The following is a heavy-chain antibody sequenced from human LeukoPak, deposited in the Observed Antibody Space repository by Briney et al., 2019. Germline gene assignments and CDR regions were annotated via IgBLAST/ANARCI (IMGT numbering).Heavy chain of an antibody. CDR1: GYSFTSYW. V-gene: IGHV5-51*01. CDR3: ARHRYYDFWSGYQNWFDP. D-gene: IGHD3-3*01. J-gene: IGHJ5*02. Sequence: GESLKISCKGSGYSFTSYWIGWVRQMPRKGLEWMGIIYSGDSDTRYSPSFQGQVTISVDKSISTAYLQWSSLKASDTAMYYCARHRYYDFWSGYQNWFDPWGQGTLVTVSS. CDR2: IYSGDSDT.